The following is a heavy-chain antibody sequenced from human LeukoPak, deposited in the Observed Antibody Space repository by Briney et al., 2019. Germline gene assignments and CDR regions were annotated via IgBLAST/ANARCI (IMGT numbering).Heavy chain of an antibody. V-gene: IGHV1-2*02. D-gene: IGHD6-13*01. CDR3: ALAAAGLNYFDP. Sequence: ASVKVSCKASGYTFTGYYIHWVRQAPGQGLEWMGWINPNNGDTNFAQKFQGRVTMTRDTSISTAYMDLSRLRSDDTAVYYCALAAAGLNYFDPWGQGTLVTVSS. J-gene: IGHJ5*02. CDR1: GYTFTGYY. CDR2: INPNNGDT.